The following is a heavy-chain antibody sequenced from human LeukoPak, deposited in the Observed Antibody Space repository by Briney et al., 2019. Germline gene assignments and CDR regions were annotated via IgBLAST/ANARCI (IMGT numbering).Heavy chain of an antibody. CDR2: INPNSGGT. CDR3: ARADRGGLYWYFDL. CDR1: GYIFPDYY. V-gene: IGHV1-2*06. D-gene: IGHD3-10*01. Sequence: ASVKVSCKGSGYIFPDYYIYWVRQAPGQGLEWMGRINPNSGGTNYAQKFQGRVTMTRDTSISTVFMELSRLRSDDTAVYYCARADRGGLYWYFDLWGRGTLVTVSS. J-gene: IGHJ2*01.